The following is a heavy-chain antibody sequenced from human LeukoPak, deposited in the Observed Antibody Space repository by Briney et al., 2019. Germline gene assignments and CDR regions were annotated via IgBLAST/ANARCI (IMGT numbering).Heavy chain of an antibody. D-gene: IGHD1-7*01. Sequence: PGGSLRLSCVASGFTFRNFAMSWVRQAPGKGLEWVSVINGSSTITYYSDSVKGRFIISRDNSVNTLFLQMDSLGVEDTAVYYCAKSGTTGYYFTDWGQGALVTVAS. J-gene: IGHJ4*02. CDR3: AKSGTTGYYFTD. CDR1: GFTFRNFA. V-gene: IGHV3-23*03. CDR2: INGSSTIT.